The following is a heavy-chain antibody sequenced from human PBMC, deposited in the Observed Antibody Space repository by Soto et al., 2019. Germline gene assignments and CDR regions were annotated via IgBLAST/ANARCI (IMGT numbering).Heavy chain of an antibody. CDR2: MYYSGST. J-gene: IGHJ4*02. CDR1: GGSINSGGYY. CDR3: ARGYRQSGCSSRGVFDY. V-gene: IGHV4-31*03. Sequence: QVQLRESGPGLVKPSQTLSLTCTVSGGSINSGGYYWNWIRQHPGKGLEWIGYMYYSGSTYSNPFLRSRVIMSADTYENHFSLKLSSVTAADTAVYFCARGYRQSGCSSRGVFDYLGQGSLVNVSS. D-gene: IGHD6-13*01.